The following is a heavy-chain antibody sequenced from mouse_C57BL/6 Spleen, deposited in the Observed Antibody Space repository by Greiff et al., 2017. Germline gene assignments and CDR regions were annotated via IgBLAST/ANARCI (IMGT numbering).Heavy chain of an antibody. CDR1: GYTFTSYW. V-gene: IGHV1-59*01. D-gene: IGHD2-5*01. CDR3: ARGYSNPFAY. J-gene: IGHJ3*01. Sequence: QVQLQQPGAELVRPGTSVKLSCKASGYTFTSYWMHWVKQRPGQGLEWIGVIDPSDSYTNYNQKFKGKATLTVDTSSSTAYMQLSSLTSEDSAVXYCARGYSNPFAYWGQGTLVTGSA. CDR2: IDPSDSYT.